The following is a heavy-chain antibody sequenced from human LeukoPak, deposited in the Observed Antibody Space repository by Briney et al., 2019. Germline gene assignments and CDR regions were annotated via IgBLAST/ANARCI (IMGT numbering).Heavy chain of an antibody. CDR1: GYTFTDYY. Sequence: ATVKISCKVSGYTFTDYYMHWVQQAPGKGLEWMVLVDPEDGETIYAEKFQGRVTITADTSTDTAYMELSSLRSEDTAVYYCASSSGYSYGAIDYWGQGTLVTVSS. J-gene: IGHJ4*02. V-gene: IGHV1-69-2*01. CDR3: ASSSGYSYGAIDY. D-gene: IGHD5-18*01. CDR2: VDPEDGET.